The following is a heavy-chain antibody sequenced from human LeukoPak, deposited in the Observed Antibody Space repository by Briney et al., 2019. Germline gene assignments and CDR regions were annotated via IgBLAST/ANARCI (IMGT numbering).Heavy chain of an antibody. CDR2: IIGSGGST. Sequence: GGSLRLSCAASGFTFSSYAMSWVRQAPGKGLEWVSAIIGSGGSTYYADSVKGRFTISRDNSKNTLYLQMNSLRAEDTAVYYCAKAAYYDSSGYWGTFFDYWGQGTLVTVSS. CDR3: AKAAYYDSSGYWGTFFDY. J-gene: IGHJ4*02. CDR1: GFTFSSYA. D-gene: IGHD3-22*01. V-gene: IGHV3-23*01.